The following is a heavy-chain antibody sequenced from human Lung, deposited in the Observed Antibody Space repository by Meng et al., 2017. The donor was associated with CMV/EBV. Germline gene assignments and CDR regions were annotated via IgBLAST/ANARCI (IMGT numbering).Heavy chain of an antibody. V-gene: IGHV3-30*02. Sequence: GRLLVSGGGGGPPVGSLRLSCAASGFTFSSYGMHWVRQAPGKGPEWVAFIRNDESDKYYGDSVKGRFTISRDTSKNTVDLQMNSLRTEDTAVYYCAKDDPVFHYWGQGTLVTVSS. CDR3: AKDDPVFHY. CDR2: IRNDESDK. CDR1: GFTFSSYG. J-gene: IGHJ4*02.